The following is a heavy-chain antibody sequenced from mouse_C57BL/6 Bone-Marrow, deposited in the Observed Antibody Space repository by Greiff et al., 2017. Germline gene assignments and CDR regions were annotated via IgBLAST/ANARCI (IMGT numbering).Heavy chain of an antibody. CDR1: EFAFTSHY. V-gene: IGHV5-2*01. J-gene: IGHJ1*03. CDR2: INHDGGST. D-gene: IGHD2-13*01. CDR3: ARAARMVTTAV. Sequence: EVHLVESGGGLVQPGASLKLSCESTEFAFTSHYMSWVRQTPEKGLELVAAINHDGGSTYYPDTLESRFIISRDNAKKTLYLQMSSLRSEDTAMYYCARAARMVTTAVWGKGTTVTVSA.